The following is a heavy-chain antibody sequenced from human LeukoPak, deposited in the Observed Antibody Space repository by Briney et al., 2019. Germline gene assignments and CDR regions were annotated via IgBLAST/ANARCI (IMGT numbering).Heavy chain of an antibody. J-gene: IGHJ6*02. D-gene: IGHD4-11*01. Sequence: GGSLRLSCAASGFTFSSYSMNWVRQAPGKGLEWVSYISSSSSTIYYADSVKGRFTISRDNAKNSLYLQMNSLRDEDTAVYYCARDGYSNYVYYYGMDVWGQGTTVTVSS. CDR1: GFTFSSYS. CDR2: ISSSSSTI. CDR3: ARDGYSNYVYYYGMDV. V-gene: IGHV3-48*02.